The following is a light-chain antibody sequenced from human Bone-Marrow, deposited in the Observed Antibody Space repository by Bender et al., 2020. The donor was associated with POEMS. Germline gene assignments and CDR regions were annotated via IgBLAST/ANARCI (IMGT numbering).Light chain of an antibody. V-gene: IGLV1-40*01. CDR2: GYN. J-gene: IGLJ3*02. Sequence: QPVLAQPPSASGTPGQTVTISCSGSSSNIGSGYDINWYQHLPGTAPKLLIYGYNNRPSGVPDRFSGSKSGTSASLAITGLQAEDEGDYYCQSYDNSLGGWVFGGGTKLTVL. CDR1: SSNIGSGYD. CDR3: QSYDNSLGGWV.